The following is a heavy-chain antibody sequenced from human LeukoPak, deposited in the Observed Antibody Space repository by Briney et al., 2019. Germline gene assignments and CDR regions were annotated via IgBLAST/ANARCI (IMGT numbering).Heavy chain of an antibody. Sequence: ASVKVSCKASGYTFTSYGISWVRQAPGQGLEWMGWISAYNGNTNYAQKLQGRVTMTTDTSTSTAYMELRSLRSDDTAAYYCARVLAAAGTGFWFDPWGQGTLVTVSS. D-gene: IGHD6-13*01. V-gene: IGHV1-18*01. J-gene: IGHJ5*02. CDR2: ISAYNGNT. CDR3: ARVLAAAGTGFWFDP. CDR1: GYTFTSYG.